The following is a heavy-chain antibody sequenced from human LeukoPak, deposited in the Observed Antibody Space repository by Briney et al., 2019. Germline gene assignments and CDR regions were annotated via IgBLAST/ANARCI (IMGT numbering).Heavy chain of an antibody. D-gene: IGHD4-17*01. V-gene: IGHV4-59*01. J-gene: IGHJ5*02. CDR1: GGSISSYY. CDR3: AGMTTVTAHNWFDP. Sequence: PSETLSLTCTVSGGSISSYYWSWIRQPPGKGLEWIGYIYYSGSTNYNPSLKSRVTISVDTSKSQFSLKLSSVTAADTAVYYCAGMTTVTAHNWFDPWGQGTLVTVSS. CDR2: IYYSGST.